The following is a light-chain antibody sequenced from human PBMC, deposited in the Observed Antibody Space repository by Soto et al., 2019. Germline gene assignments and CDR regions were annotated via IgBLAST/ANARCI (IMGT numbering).Light chain of an antibody. CDR1: QDLSNY. J-gene: IGKJ2*01. V-gene: IGKV1-33*01. CDR2: DAS. CDR3: QQYDNRPYT. Sequence: DIQMTPSPSSLSASVGDSVTITCQASQDLSNYLNWYQQKPGKAPKLLIYDASNLETGVPSRFSGSGSGTDFTFTISSLQPEDIATYYGQQYDNRPYTFGQGTKLESK.